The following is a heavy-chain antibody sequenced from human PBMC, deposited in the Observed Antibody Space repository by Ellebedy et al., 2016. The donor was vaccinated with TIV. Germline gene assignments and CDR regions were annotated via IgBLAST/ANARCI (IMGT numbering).Heavy chain of an antibody. D-gene: IGHD6-13*01. CDR2: ISYDGSNE. CDR1: GFTFSTYA. CDR3: ARDSITAPGRVY. Sequence: GGSLRLSXAASGFTFSTYAMHWVRQAPGKGLEWAAVISYDGSNEYYADSVKGRFTISRDNSKNTLYLQMSSLRAEDTAVYYCARDSITAPGRVYWGQGTLVTVSS. V-gene: IGHV3-30-3*01. J-gene: IGHJ4*02.